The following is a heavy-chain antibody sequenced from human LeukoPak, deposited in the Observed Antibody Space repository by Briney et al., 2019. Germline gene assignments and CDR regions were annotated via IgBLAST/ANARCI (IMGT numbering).Heavy chain of an antibody. D-gene: IGHD2-2*02. J-gene: IGHJ4*02. CDR1: GYTFTGYY. Sequence: EASVKVSCKASGYTFTGYYMHWVRQAPGQGLEWMGWINPNSGGTNYAQKFQGRVTMTRDTSISTAYMELSRLRSDDTAVYYCAREDIVVVPAAIPVYWGQGTLVTVSS. CDR3: AREDIVVVPAAIPVY. V-gene: IGHV1-2*02. CDR2: INPNSGGT.